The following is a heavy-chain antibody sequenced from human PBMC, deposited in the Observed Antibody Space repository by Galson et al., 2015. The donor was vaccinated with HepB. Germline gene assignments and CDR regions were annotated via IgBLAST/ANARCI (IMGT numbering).Heavy chain of an antibody. CDR1: GGTFSSYA. J-gene: IGHJ6*02. V-gene: IGHV1-69*13. CDR2: IIPIFGTA. CDR3: ARGSSRRQLVLPTSKWGDYYGMDV. Sequence: SVKVSCKASGGTFSSYAISWVRQAPGQGLEWMGGIIPIFGTANYAQKFQGRVTITADESTSTAYMELSSLRSEDTAVYYCARGSSRRQLVLPTSKWGDYYGMDVWGQGTTVTVSS. D-gene: IGHD6-13*01.